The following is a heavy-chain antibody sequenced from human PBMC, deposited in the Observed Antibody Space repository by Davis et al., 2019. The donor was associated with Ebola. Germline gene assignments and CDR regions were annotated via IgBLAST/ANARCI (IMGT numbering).Heavy chain of an antibody. CDR3: ARVRDGPFDY. D-gene: IGHD5-24*01. J-gene: IGHJ4*02. CDR2: IIPIFGTA. CDR1: GYTFTGYY. V-gene: IGHV1-69*13. Sequence: SVKVSCKASGYTFTGYYMHWVRQAPGQGLEWMGGIIPIFGTANYAQKFQGRVTITADESTSTAYMELSSLRSEDTAVYYCARVRDGPFDYWGQGTLVTVSS.